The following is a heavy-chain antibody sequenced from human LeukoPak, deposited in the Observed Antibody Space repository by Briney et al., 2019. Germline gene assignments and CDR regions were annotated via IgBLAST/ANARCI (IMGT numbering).Heavy chain of an antibody. CDR3: TRSPGVGVPRPDFDY. J-gene: IGHJ4*02. CDR1: GFTFSSYS. V-gene: IGHV3-21*01. CDR2: ISSSSSYI. D-gene: IGHD1-26*01. Sequence: GGSLRLSCAASGFTFSSYSMNWVRQAPGKGLEWVSSISSSSSYIYYADSVKGRFTISRDNAKNSLYLQMNSLRAEDTAVYYCTRSPGVGVPRPDFDYWGQGTLVTVSS.